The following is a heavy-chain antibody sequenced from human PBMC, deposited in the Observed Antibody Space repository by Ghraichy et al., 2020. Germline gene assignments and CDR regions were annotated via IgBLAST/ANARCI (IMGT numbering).Heavy chain of an antibody. J-gene: IGHJ4*02. CDR3: ARASTGHTSGEGLRFDY. CDR1: GYSFTAYY. D-gene: IGHD2-2*01. CDR2: INPNSGGT. Sequence: ASVKVSCKASGYSFTAYYMHWVRQAPGQGLEWMGWINPNSGGTRYAQRFQGRVTMTRDTSITTVSVELSSLRSDDTAVYYCARASTGHTSGEGLRFDYWGQGTLVTVSS. V-gene: IGHV1-2*02.